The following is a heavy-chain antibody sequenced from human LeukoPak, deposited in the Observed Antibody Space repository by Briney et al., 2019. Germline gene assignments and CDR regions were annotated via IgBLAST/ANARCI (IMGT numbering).Heavy chain of an antibody. CDR1: GFIFSDYA. Sequence: GKSLRLSCAASGFIFSDYAMHWVRQAPGKGLEWVAVIWYDGSNKYYADSVKGRFTISRDNSKNTLYLQMNSLRAEDTAVYYCARGPRDRGVITNEIDYWGQGTLVTVSS. D-gene: IGHD3-10*01. V-gene: IGHV3-33*01. CDR3: ARGPRDRGVITNEIDY. J-gene: IGHJ4*02. CDR2: IWYDGSNK.